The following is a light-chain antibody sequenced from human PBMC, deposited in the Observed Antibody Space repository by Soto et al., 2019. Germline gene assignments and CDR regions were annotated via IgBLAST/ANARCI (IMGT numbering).Light chain of an antibody. J-gene: IGKJ5*01. CDR2: AAS. Sequence: DNQMTQSPSSLSAYIGDRVTIACRASQVIRNDLGWYQQKPGKAPKRLIYAASSLQSGVPSRFSGSGSGTDFTLTISSLQPEDFATYYCQQSYSTPITFGQGTRLEI. V-gene: IGKV1-39*01. CDR3: QQSYSTPIT. CDR1: QVIRND.